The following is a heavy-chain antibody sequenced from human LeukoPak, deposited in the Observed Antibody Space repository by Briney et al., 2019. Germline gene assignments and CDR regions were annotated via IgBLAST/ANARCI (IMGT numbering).Heavy chain of an antibody. CDR2: ISGSGERS. D-gene: IGHD1-1*01. CDR3: AKDLQN. Sequence: PGGSLRLSCAASRFTLRGYVMTWVRQAPGKGLEWVSGISGSGERSFYADSVKGRFTISRDSSKNTLYLQMNSLRAEDTALYYRAKDLQNWGQGTLVTVSS. J-gene: IGHJ4*02. CDR1: RFTLRGYV. V-gene: IGHV3-23*01.